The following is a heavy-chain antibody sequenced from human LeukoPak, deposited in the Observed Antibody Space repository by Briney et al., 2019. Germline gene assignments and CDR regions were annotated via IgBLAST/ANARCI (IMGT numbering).Heavy chain of an antibody. V-gene: IGHV3-23*01. Sequence: QPGGSLRLSCTASGFDFSSYAMSWVRQAPGKGLEWVSVISGSGGSTYHADSVKGRFTISRDNSKNTLYLQMNSLRAEDTALYYCAKDHSQAKYSITWKFDPWGQGTLVTVSS. CDR2: ISGSGGST. J-gene: IGHJ5*02. CDR1: GFDFSSYA. D-gene: IGHD6-13*01. CDR3: AKDHSQAKYSITWKFDP.